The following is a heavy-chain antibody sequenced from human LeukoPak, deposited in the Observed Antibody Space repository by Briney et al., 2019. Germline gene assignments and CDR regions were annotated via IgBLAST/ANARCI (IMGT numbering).Heavy chain of an antibody. CDR2: IHYSGST. V-gene: IGHV4-39*01. J-gene: IGHJ4*02. CDR3: VRLASGLIDY. D-gene: IGHD6-19*01. CDR1: GGSIVNSHYY. Sequence: SETLSLTCTVSGGSIVNSHYYWGWIRQPPGEGLEWIASIHYSGSTHYNPSLKSRVTISVDTSKNQFSLKLSSVTAADTAVYYCVRLASGLIDYWGQGTLVTVPS.